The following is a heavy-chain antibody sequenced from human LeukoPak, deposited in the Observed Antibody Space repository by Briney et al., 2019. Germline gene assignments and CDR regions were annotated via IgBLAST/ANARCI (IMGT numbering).Heavy chain of an antibody. CDR1: GFTFSGFA. D-gene: IGHD6-19*01. J-gene: IGHJ4*02. CDR2: ISGSGGST. V-gene: IGHV3-23*01. Sequence: GGSLRLSCAASGFTFSGFAMSWVRQTPGKGLEWVSAISGSGGSTYYADSVKGRFTISRDNSKNTLYLQLNSLRAEDTAVYYCAKLYRAVTGMFFDYWGQGTLVTVSS. CDR3: AKLYRAVTGMFFDY.